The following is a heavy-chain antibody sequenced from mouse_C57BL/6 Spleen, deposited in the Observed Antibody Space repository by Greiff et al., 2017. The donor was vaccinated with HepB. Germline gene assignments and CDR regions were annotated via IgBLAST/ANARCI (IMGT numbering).Heavy chain of an antibody. CDR1: GFTFSDYG. V-gene: IGHV5-17*01. D-gene: IGHD1-1*01. J-gene: IGHJ1*03. CDR2: ISSGSSTI. Sequence: EVKLQESGGGLVKPGGSLKLSCAASGFTFSDYGMHWVRQAPEKGLEWVAYISSGSSTIYYADTVKGRFTISRDNAKNTLFLQMTSLRSEDTAMYYCARFITTVVATDFDVCGTGTTVTVSS. CDR3: ARFITTVVATDFDV.